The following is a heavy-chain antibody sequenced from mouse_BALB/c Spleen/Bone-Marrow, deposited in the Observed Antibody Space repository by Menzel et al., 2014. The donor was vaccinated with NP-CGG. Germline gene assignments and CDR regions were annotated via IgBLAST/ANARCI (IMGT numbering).Heavy chain of an antibody. CDR3: ARSLRWYFDV. J-gene: IGHJ1*01. Sequence: VQLVESGAELAKPGASVKMSCKASGYTFTNYWMHWVKQRPGQGLEWIGYINPSTGYTEYNQKFKDKATLTADKSSSTAYMQLSSLTSEDSAVYYCARSLRWYFDVWGAGTTVTVSS. CDR2: INPSTGYT. V-gene: IGHV1-7*01. D-gene: IGHD1-1*01. CDR1: GYTFTNYW.